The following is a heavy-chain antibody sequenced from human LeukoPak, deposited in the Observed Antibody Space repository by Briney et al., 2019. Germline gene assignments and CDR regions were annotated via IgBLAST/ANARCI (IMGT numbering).Heavy chain of an antibody. Sequence: ASVKVSCKASGYTFTDYYIHWVRQAPGHGLEWMGWINPNSGGTNYAQKFQGRVTMTRNTSISTAYMEVSRLRSDDTAMYYCARDHCSGGRCYSEGADNNYWGQGTLVTVSS. CDR3: ARDHCSGGRCYSEGADNNY. V-gene: IGHV1-2*02. D-gene: IGHD2-15*01. CDR1: GYTFTDYY. J-gene: IGHJ4*02. CDR2: INPNSGGT.